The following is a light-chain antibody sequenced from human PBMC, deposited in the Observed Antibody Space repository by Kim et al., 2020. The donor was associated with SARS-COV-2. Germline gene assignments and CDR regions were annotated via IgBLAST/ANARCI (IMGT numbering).Light chain of an antibody. CDR1: SSDVGDSNS. J-gene: IGLJ1*01. CDR2: DVS. V-gene: IGLV2-14*03. Sequence: QAIPISCPGTSSDVGDSNSVSWYQQPPGQAPQLLIYDVSERASGVSNRFSGSQSGNTASLTISGLRAEDEADYYCSSHTTSSTYVFGSGTKVTVL. CDR3: SSHTTSSTYV.